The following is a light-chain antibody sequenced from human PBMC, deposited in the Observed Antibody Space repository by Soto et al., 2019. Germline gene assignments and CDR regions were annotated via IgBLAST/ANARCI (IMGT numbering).Light chain of an antibody. J-gene: IGLJ2*01. CDR1: SSDVGGYNY. V-gene: IGLV2-11*01. CDR2: DVS. CDR3: CSYAGSYTLV. Sequence: QSALTQPRSVSGSPGQSVTISCTGTSSDVGGYNYVSWYQQHPGKAPKLMIYDVSKRPSRVPARFSGAKSGNTASLPISGLKAEDEADYYCCSYAGSYTLVFGGGTKLTVL.